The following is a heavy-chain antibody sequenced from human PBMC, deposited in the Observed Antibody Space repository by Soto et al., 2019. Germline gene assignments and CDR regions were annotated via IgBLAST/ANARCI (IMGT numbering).Heavy chain of an antibody. J-gene: IGHJ4*02. CDR1: GYTFTSYG. V-gene: IGHV1-18*01. D-gene: IGHD3-22*01. CDR3: ARAIVVVITLDYFDY. Sequence: GASVKVSCKASGYTFTSYGISWVRQAPGQGLEWMGWISAYNGNTNYAQKLQGRVTMTTDTSTSTAYMELRSLRSDDTAVYYCARAIVVVITLDYFDYWGQGTLVTVSS. CDR2: ISAYNGNT.